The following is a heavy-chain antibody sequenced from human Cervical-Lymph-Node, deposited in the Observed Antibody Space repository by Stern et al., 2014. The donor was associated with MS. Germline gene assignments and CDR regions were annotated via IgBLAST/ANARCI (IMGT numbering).Heavy chain of an antibody. V-gene: IGHV4-59*08. D-gene: IGHD6-19*01. Sequence: QVQLVESGPGLVKPSEALSLTCTVSGDSISSFYWSWIRQSPGKGLEWIGYLYSVGTTYNPSLKSRVTISVDTSPNQPSLKLTPVTAADTAVYYCARHSGSGYFDYWGQGTLVTVSS. CDR2: LYSVGT. CDR1: GDSISSFY. J-gene: IGHJ4*02. CDR3: ARHSGSGYFDY.